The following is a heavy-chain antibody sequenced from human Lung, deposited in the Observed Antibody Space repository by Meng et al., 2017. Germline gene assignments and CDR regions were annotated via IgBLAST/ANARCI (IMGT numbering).Heavy chain of an antibody. D-gene: IGHD4-11*01. Sequence: QVELHQLGAGVLNLSETLAFPCVVFGGSFSDYYWSWIRQPPGEALEWIGDINHSGSTNYNPSLESRATISVDTSQNNLSLKLSSVTAADSAVYYCARGPTTMAHDFDYWGQGTLVTVSS. V-gene: IGHV4-34*01. J-gene: IGHJ4*02. CDR3: ARGPTTMAHDFDY. CDR1: GGSFSDYY. CDR2: INHSGST.